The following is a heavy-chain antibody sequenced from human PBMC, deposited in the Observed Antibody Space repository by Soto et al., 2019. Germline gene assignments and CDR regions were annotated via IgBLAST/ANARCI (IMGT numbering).Heavy chain of an antibody. J-gene: IGHJ4*02. CDR2: ISTYNANT. CDR3: ARHSGSYYFY. V-gene: IGHV1-18*01. D-gene: IGHD1-26*01. CDR1: GYTFPNYD. Sequence: GASVKVSCKASGYTFPNYDITWVRQAPGQGLEWMGWISTYNANTSYAQTFQGRVTMTTDTSTSTAYMELRSLRSDDTAVYYCARHSGSYYFYWGQGTLVTVSS.